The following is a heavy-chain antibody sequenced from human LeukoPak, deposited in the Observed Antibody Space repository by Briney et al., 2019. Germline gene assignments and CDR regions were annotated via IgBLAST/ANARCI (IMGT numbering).Heavy chain of an antibody. Sequence: GESLKISCKGSGFGFSGYWFGWVRQMPGKGLEWMGIIYPGDSDTRYSPSFQGHVTISADQSINTAYLQWSSLKASDTGIYYWARLDGTRGGDFWGQGTLVTVSP. V-gene: IGHV5-51*01. J-gene: IGHJ4*02. CDR3: ARLDGTRGGDF. CDR2: IYPGDSDT. D-gene: IGHD3-16*01. CDR1: GFGFSGYW.